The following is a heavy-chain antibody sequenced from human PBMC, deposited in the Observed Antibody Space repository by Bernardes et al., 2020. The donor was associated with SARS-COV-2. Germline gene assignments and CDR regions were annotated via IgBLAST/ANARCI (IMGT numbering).Heavy chain of an antibody. J-gene: IGHJ4*02. V-gene: IGHV1-24*01. CDR2: FNPEEGET. D-gene: IGHD2-15*01. CDR3: ATSKGYCTGDRCYNPFDY. Sequence: ASVKVSCKVSGHTLSVSKLTLDWVRQAPGKGLDWMGTFNPEEGETIYAPKFQGRVNMTEDTSTDTAYMELSSLRSEDTAVYYCATSKGYCTGDRCYNPFDYWGQGALVTVSS. CDR1: GHTLSVSKLT.